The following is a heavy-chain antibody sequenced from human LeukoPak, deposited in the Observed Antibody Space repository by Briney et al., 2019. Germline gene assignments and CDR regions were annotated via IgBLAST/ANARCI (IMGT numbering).Heavy chain of an antibody. Sequence: ASVKVSCKASGYTFTSYGISWVRQAPGQGLELMGWISAYNGNTNYAQKLQGRVTMTTDTSTSTAYMELRSLRSDDTAVYYCARDSDYYDSSGYSGDAFDIWGQGTMVTVSS. J-gene: IGHJ3*02. CDR1: GYTFTSYG. D-gene: IGHD3-22*01. V-gene: IGHV1-18*01. CDR2: ISAYNGNT. CDR3: ARDSDYYDSSGYSGDAFDI.